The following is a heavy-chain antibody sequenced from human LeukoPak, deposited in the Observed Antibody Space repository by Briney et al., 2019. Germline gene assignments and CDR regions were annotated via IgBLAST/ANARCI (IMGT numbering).Heavy chain of an antibody. CDR1: GFTFSSYS. V-gene: IGHV3-21*01. D-gene: IGHD2-15*01. Sequence: GGSLRLSCAASGFTFSSYSMNWVRQAPGKGLEWASSISSSSSYIYYADSVKGRFTISRDNAKNSLYLQMNSLRAEDTAVYYCARSGDSLFLYYFDYWGQGTLVTVSS. CDR2: ISSSSSYI. CDR3: ARSGDSLFLYYFDY. J-gene: IGHJ4*02.